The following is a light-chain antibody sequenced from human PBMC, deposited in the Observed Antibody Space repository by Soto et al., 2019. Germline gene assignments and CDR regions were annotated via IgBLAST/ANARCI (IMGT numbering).Light chain of an antibody. J-gene: IGKJ1*01. CDR1: QSISTY. Sequence: DIHMTQSPSSLSPSVGHRFTLSCRASQSISTYLNWYQQKPVTAPKLLXYRPSSVKSGVPPRFSGSGSGRDFTLTISSLRHEDISNYFCQHSYSSHPRTFGQGTKVDIK. V-gene: IGKV1-39*01. CDR2: RPS. CDR3: QHSYSSHPRT.